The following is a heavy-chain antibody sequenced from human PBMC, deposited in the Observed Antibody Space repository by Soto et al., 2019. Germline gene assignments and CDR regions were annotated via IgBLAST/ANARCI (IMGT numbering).Heavy chain of an antibody. V-gene: IGHV3-33*01. J-gene: IGHJ5*02. CDR3: ARDLSGGQFDP. D-gene: IGHD3-16*01. CDR2: IWYDGSKK. CDR1: GFIFSSYG. Sequence: QVQVVESGGGVVQPGRSLRLSCAASGFIFSSYGMHWVRQAPGKGLEWVAVIWYDGSKKDYADSVKGRFIISRDNSKNTLYLQMNSLRAGDTAVYYCARDLSGGQFDPWGQGTLVTVSS.